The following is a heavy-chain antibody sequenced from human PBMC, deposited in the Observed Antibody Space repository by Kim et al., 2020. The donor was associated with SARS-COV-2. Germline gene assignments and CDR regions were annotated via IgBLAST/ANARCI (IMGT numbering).Heavy chain of an antibody. CDR1: GFTFSSYG. Sequence: GGSLRLSCAASGFTFSSYGMHWVRQAPGKGLEWVAGIWYDGSNKYYADSVKGRFTISRDNSKNTLYLQMNSLRAEDTAVYYCAREIVATTYYYYGMDVWGQGTTVTVSS. J-gene: IGHJ6*02. CDR3: AREIVATTYYYYGMDV. CDR2: IWYDGSNK. D-gene: IGHD5-12*01. V-gene: IGHV3-33*01.